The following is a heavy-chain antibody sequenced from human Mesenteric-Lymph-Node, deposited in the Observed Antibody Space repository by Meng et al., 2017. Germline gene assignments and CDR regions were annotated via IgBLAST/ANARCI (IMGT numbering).Heavy chain of an antibody. CDR1: GFTFSDYY. Sequence: GESLKISCAASGFTFSDYYMSWIRQAPGKGLEWVSYISSSGSTIYYADSVKGRFTISRDNAKNSLYLQMNSLRAEDTAVYYCARDATRGGDFDYWGQGTLVTVSS. D-gene: IGHD4-17*01. CDR3: ARDATRGGDFDY. J-gene: IGHJ4*02. CDR2: ISSSGSTI. V-gene: IGHV3-11*04.